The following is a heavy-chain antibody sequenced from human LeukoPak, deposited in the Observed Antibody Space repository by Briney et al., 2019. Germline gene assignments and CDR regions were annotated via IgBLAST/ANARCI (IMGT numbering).Heavy chain of an antibody. J-gene: IGHJ4*02. CDR1: GGSIRGYY. V-gene: IGHV4-59*01. CDR2: IYYSGST. Sequence: PSETLSLTCTVSGGSIRGYYWSWIRQPPGKGLEWIGYIYYSGSTNYNPSLKSRVTISVDTSKSQFSLKLSSVTAADTAVYYCAREADYYDSSGYFDYWGQGTLVTVSS. D-gene: IGHD3-22*01. CDR3: AREADYYDSSGYFDY.